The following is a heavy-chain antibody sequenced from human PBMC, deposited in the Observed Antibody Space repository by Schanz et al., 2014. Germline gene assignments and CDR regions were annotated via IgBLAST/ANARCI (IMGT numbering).Heavy chain of an antibody. CDR3: ASSGAGYSSSWDFDY. Sequence: QVPLEQSGAEVKKPGASVKVSCKASGYTFTSYAMHWVRQAPGQRLEWMGWINVGNGNMKYSQKFQGRVTITRDTSASTAYMELTSLRSEDTAVYYCASSGAGYSSSWDFDYWGQGTLVTVSS. D-gene: IGHD6-13*01. V-gene: IGHV1-3*01. CDR1: GYTFTSYA. J-gene: IGHJ4*02. CDR2: INVGNGNM.